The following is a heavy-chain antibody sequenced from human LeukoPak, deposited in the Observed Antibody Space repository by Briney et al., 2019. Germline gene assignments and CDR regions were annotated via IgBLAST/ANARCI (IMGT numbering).Heavy chain of an antibody. J-gene: IGHJ4*02. CDR3: AKRGSSWSYFDY. D-gene: IGHD6-13*01. CDR2: ISDSGGST. Sequence: GGSLRLSCAASGFTFSDYAMTWVRQAPGKGLQWVSLISDSGGSTYFADSVKGRFTVSRDNSKATLYLQMNSLRADDTAVYFCAKRGSSWSYFDYWGQGTLVTVSS. V-gene: IGHV3-23*01. CDR1: GFTFSDYA.